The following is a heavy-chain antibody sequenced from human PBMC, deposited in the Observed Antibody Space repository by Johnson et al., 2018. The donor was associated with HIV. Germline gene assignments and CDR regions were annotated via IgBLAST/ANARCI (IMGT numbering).Heavy chain of an antibody. D-gene: IGHD6-19*01. J-gene: IGHJ3*02. CDR2: IKQAGTET. V-gene: IGHV3-7*01. CDR1: GFPFHSYW. Sequence: VQLVESGGGLVQPGGSLRLSCAASGFPFHSYWMSWVRQAPGKGLEWVASIKQAGTETSYVGSVKGRFTISRDNAKNSLFLQLNSLRVGDTGLYYCVSVVRMPFSSDWKGFDIWGQGTLVSVSS. CDR3: VSVVRMPFSSDWKGFDI.